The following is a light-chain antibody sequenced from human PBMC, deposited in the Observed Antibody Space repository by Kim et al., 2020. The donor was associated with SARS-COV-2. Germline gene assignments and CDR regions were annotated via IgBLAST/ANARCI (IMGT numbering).Light chain of an antibody. Sequence: SELTQDPAVSVALGQTVRITCQGDSLRSYYASWYQQKPGQAPVLVIYGKNNRPSGIPDRFSGSSSGNTASLTITGAQAEDEADYYCNSRDSSGNHLVFGGGTQLTVL. V-gene: IGLV3-19*01. J-gene: IGLJ3*02. CDR3: NSRDSSGNHLV. CDR1: SLRSYY. CDR2: GKN.